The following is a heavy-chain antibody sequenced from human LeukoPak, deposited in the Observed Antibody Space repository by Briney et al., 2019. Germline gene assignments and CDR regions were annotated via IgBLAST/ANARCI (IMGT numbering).Heavy chain of an antibody. Sequence: ASVKVSCKASGYTFTSYDINWVRQATGQGLEWMGWMNPNSGNTGYAQKSQGRVTMTRNTSISTAYMELSSLRSGDTAVYYCARGDFWSGYYPLKLYYFDYWGQGTLVTVSS. CDR3: ARGDFWSGYYPLKLYYFDY. D-gene: IGHD3-3*01. CDR2: MNPNSGNT. J-gene: IGHJ4*02. CDR1: GYTFTSYD. V-gene: IGHV1-8*01.